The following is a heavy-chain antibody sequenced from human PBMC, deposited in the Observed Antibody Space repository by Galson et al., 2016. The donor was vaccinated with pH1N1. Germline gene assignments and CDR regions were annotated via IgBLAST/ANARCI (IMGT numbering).Heavy chain of an antibody. J-gene: IGHJ4*02. V-gene: IGHV3-7*01. Sequence: SLRLSCAASGFSFSSYWMSWVRQAPGKGLEWVADIKQDGSEKYYLDSVKGRFTISRDNAKESLFLQMNSLSADDTAVYYCAKGGLAPGAYGGQGTLVSVSS. CDR2: IKQDGSEK. D-gene: IGHD6-19*01. CDR1: GFSFSSYW. CDR3: AKGGLAPGAY.